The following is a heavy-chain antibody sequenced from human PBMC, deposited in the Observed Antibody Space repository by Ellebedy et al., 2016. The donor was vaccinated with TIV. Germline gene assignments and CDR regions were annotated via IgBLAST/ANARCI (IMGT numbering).Heavy chain of an antibody. D-gene: IGHD2-8*01. CDR3: ARGGYCTNGVCSGYHYGMDV. CDR1: GGTFSSYA. Sequence: ASVKVSXKASGGTFSSYAISWVRQAPGQGLEWMGWINPNSGGTNYAQKFQGWVTMTRDTSISTAYMELSRLRSDDTAVYYCARGGYCTNGVCSGYHYGMDVWGQGTTVTVSS. J-gene: IGHJ6*02. V-gene: IGHV1-2*04. CDR2: INPNSGGT.